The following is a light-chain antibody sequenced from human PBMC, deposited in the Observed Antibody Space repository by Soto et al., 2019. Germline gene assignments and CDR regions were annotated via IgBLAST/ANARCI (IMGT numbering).Light chain of an antibody. V-gene: IGKV1-5*01. J-gene: IGKJ1*01. CDR1: QTITRL. Sequence: DIQITQSPSTLSASVGDRVTITCRASQTITRLMAWYQQKPGKAPKLLIYDASTLESGVPSRFSGSRSGTEFTLTISSLQPDDFATYYCQQYNSYSWTLGQGTKVDIK. CDR3: QQYNSYSWT. CDR2: DAS.